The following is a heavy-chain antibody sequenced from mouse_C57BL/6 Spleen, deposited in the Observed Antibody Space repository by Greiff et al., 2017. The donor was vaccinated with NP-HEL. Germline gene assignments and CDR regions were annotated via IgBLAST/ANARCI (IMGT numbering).Heavy chain of an antibody. V-gene: IGHV5-15*01. CDR1: GFTFSDYG. CDR3: ARLGDYAMDY. J-gene: IGHJ4*01. CDR2: ISNLAYSI. Sequence: EVKLVESGGGLVQPGGSLKLSCAASGFTFSDYGMAWVRQAPRKGPEWVAFISNLAYSIYYADTVTGRFTLSRENAKNTLYLEMSSLRSEDTAMYYCARLGDYAMDYWGQGTSVTVSS.